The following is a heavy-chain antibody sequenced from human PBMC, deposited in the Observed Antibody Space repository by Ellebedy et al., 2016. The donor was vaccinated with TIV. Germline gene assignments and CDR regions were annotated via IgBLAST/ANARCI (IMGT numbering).Heavy chain of an antibody. CDR2: IYYSGST. CDR1: GGSISSYY. D-gene: IGHD3-10*01. Sequence: SETLSLTXTVSGGSISSYYWSWIRQPPGKGLEWIGYIYYSGSTNYNPSLKSRVTISVDTSKNQFSLKLSSVTAADTAVYYCAREGGSGTPNGYFDYWGQGTLVTVSS. CDR3: AREGGSGTPNGYFDY. J-gene: IGHJ4*02. V-gene: IGHV4-59*12.